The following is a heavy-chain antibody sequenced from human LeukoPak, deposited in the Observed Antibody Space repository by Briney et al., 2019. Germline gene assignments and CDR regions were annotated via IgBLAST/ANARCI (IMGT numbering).Heavy chain of an antibody. CDR3: ARARYCSSTSCYSDPYYFDY. D-gene: IGHD2-2*01. Sequence: SVKVSCKASGGTFSSYAICWVRQAPGQGLEWMGGIIPIFGTANYAQKFQGRVTITADESTSTAYMELSSLRSEDTAVYYCARARYCSSTSCYSDPYYFDYWGQGTLVTVSS. J-gene: IGHJ4*02. CDR2: IIPIFGTA. V-gene: IGHV1-69*01. CDR1: GGTFSSYA.